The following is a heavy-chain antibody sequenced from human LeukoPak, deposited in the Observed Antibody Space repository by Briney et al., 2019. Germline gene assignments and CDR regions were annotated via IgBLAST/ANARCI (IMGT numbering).Heavy chain of an antibody. D-gene: IGHD3-10*01. J-gene: IGHJ4*02. Sequence: ASVEVSCKVSGYTLTELSMHWVRQAPGKGLEWMGGFDPEDGETIYAQKFQGRVTMTEDTSTDTAYMELSSLRSEDTAVYYCATDLGNYYGSGSYYNGDYWGQGTLVTVSS. V-gene: IGHV1-24*01. CDR1: GYTLTELS. CDR3: ATDLGNYYGSGSYYNGDY. CDR2: FDPEDGET.